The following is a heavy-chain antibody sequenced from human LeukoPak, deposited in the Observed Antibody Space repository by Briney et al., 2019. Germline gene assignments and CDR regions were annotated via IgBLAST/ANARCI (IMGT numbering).Heavy chain of an antibody. CDR1: GYTFTTYN. V-gene: IGHV1-18*01. D-gene: IGHD3-22*01. Sequence: GASVKVSCKASGYTFTTYNINWVRQAPGQGLEWMGWISGYNGNTNYAQKLQGRVTMTTDTSTSTAYMELRSLKSDDTAMYYCASLKNYYDSSGYLVTDAFDIWGQGTMVTVSS. CDR3: ASLKNYYDSSGYLVTDAFDI. CDR2: ISGYNGNT. J-gene: IGHJ3*02.